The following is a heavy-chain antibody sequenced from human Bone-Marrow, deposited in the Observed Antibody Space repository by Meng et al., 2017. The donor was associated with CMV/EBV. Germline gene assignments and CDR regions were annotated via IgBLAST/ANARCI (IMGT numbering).Heavy chain of an antibody. D-gene: IGHD2-2*01. CDR1: GGSINSRNFY. CDR3: ARAGVPAANPFYGMDV. V-gene: IGHV4-39*07. Sequence: SETLSLTCSVSGGSINSRNFYWGWIRQPPGKGLQWIGNIYYSGNTYYNPSLKSRVTILVDTSTNQFSLRLGSVTAADTAVYYCARAGVPAANPFYGMDVWGQGTTVTVSS. CDR2: IYYSGNT. J-gene: IGHJ6*02.